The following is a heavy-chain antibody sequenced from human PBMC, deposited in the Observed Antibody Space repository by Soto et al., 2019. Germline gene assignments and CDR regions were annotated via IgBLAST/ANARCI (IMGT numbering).Heavy chain of an antibody. CDR3: ARDKITGLFDY. Sequence: SETLSLTCTVSGDSIITYYWSWIRQPPGKGLEWIGYIYYSGSTYYNPSLKSRVTISVDTSKNQFSLKLSSVTAADTAVYYCARDKITGLFDYWGQGTLVTVSS. D-gene: IGHD2-8*02. CDR1: GDSIITYY. V-gene: IGHV4-59*12. CDR2: IYYSGST. J-gene: IGHJ4*02.